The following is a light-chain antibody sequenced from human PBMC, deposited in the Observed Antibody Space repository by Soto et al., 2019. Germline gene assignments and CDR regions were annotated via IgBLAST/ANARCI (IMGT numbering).Light chain of an antibody. CDR2: WAS. Sequence: IVFTQAPGALAVSLGGRATIYCKSSRSLFYSSNHKNYLAWYQHKPGQPPRLLINWASARESGVPDRFSGAGSGTDFTLTISSLQAEDVAVYFCQQYYGTPLTFGGGTKVDIK. CDR3: QQYYGTPLT. J-gene: IGKJ4*01. V-gene: IGKV4-1*01. CDR1: RSLFYSSNHKNY.